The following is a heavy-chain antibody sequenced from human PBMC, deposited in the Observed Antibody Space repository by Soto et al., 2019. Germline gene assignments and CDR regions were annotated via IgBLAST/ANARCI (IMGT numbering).Heavy chain of an antibody. CDR1: GGSFSGYY. Sequence: SETLSLTCAVYGGSFSGYYWSWIRHPPGKGLERIGEINHSGSTNYNPSLKSRVTISVDTSKNQFSLKLSSVTAADTAVYYCARRTIRYYDFWSGYYTGHFVYWGQGTLVTVSS. CDR3: ARRTIRYYDFWSGYYTGHFVY. V-gene: IGHV4-34*01. D-gene: IGHD3-3*01. J-gene: IGHJ4*02. CDR2: INHSGST.